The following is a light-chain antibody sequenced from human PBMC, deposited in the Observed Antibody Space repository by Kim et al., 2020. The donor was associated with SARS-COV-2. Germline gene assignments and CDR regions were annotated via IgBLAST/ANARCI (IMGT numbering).Light chain of an antibody. CDR1: SSDVGGYNY. Sequence: QSALTQPASASGTPGQTVTISCTGTSSDVGGYNYVSWYQQHPGKAPKLMIYNVSKRPSGVSNRFSGSKSGNTASLTISGLQAEDEADYYCSSYTSSITDWLFGGGTQLTVL. J-gene: IGLJ3*02. CDR2: NVS. CDR3: SSYTSSITDWL. V-gene: IGLV2-14*01.